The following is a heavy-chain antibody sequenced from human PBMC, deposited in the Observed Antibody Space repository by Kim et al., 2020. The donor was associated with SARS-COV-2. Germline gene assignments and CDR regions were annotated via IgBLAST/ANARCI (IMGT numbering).Heavy chain of an antibody. D-gene: IGHD6-19*01. CDR3: RAVTGMGYSGWDMDV. V-gene: IGHV4-34*01. J-gene: IGHJ6*02. Sequence: NPTLKSRVTISVDTSKNQLSLRLSSVTAADTAVYYCRAVTGMGYSGWDMDVWGQGTTVTVSS.